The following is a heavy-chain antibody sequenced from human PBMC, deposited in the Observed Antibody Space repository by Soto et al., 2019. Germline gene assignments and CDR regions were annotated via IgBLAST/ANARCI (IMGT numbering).Heavy chain of an antibody. CDR1: SDSITNYY. CDR3: ARGGGTRGWY. J-gene: IGHJ4*02. V-gene: IGHV4-59*01. D-gene: IGHD2-15*01. CDR2: IHDSGRS. Sequence: QVQLQESGPGLVKPSETLSLTCTVSSDSITNYYWSWIRQSPGKGLEWIGYIHDSGRSNYNPSLKSRVKISVETSKKQFSLKLNSVTAADTAVYYCARGGGTRGWYWGQGTLVTVSS.